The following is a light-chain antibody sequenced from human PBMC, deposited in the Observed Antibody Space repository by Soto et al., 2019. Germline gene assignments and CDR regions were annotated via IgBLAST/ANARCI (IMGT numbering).Light chain of an antibody. V-gene: IGKV1-12*01. J-gene: IGKJ1*01. CDR1: QGISNW. Sequence: DIQMTQSPSFVSGSVGDRVTITCRASQGISNWLAWYQQKPEKAPKLLIYASSNLQSRIPSRFSGSASETEFTLTISSLETENFATYNCQQTNSFPWSFGQGTKVEIK. CDR2: ASS. CDR3: QQTNSFPWS.